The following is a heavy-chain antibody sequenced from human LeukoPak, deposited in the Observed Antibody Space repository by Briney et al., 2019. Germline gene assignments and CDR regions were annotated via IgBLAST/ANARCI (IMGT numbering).Heavy chain of an antibody. CDR1: GFTFSSYS. V-gene: IGHV3-21*01. J-gene: IGHJ6*03. CDR2: ISSSSSYI. D-gene: IGHD2-2*01. Sequence: GGSLRLSCAASGFTFSSYSMNWVRQAPGKGLEWVSSISSSSSYIYYADSVKGRFTISRDNAKNSLFLQMNSLRAEDTAVYYCAGLPVVPTAPRYYNYYMDVWGIGTTVTVSS. CDR3: AGLPVVPTAPRYYNYYMDV.